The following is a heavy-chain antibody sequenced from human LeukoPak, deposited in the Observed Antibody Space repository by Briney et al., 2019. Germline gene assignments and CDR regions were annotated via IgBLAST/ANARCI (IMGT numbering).Heavy chain of an antibody. CDR3: ARDMLYNYYYYYMDV. Sequence: PSETLSLTCTVSGGSISSSSYYWGWIRQPAGKGLEWIGRIYTSGSTNYNPSLKSRVTMSVDTSKNQFSLKLSSVTAADTAVYYCARDMLYNYYYYYMDVWGKGTTVTVSS. D-gene: IGHD2-8*01. J-gene: IGHJ6*03. CDR1: GGSISSSSYY. CDR2: IYTSGST. V-gene: IGHV4-61*02.